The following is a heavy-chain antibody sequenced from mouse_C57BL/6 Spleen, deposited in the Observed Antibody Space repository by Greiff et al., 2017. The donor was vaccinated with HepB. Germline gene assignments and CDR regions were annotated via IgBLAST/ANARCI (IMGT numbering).Heavy chain of an antibody. V-gene: IGHV5-6*01. Sequence: EVMLVESGGDLVKPGGSLKLSCAASGFTFSSYGMSWVRQTPDKRLEWVATISSGGSYTYYPDSVKGRFTISRDNAKNTLYLQMSSLKSEDTAMYYCARQGPTVVGGYYAMDYWGQGTSVTVSS. D-gene: IGHD1-1*01. J-gene: IGHJ4*01. CDR1: GFTFSSYG. CDR3: ARQGPTVVGGYYAMDY. CDR2: ISSGGSYT.